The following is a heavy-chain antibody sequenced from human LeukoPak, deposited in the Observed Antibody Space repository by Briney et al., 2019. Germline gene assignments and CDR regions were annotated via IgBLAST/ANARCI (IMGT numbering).Heavy chain of an antibody. D-gene: IGHD3-10*01. V-gene: IGHV3-23*01. CDR2: ISGSGGST. J-gene: IGHJ4*02. CDR3: AKGWAYGSGSYYNLPSFDY. CDR1: GFTFSSYA. Sequence: GGSLRLPCAASGFTFSSYAMSWVRQAPGKGLEWVSAISGSGGSTYYADSVKGRFTISRDNSKNTLYLQMNSLRAEDTAVYYCAKGWAYGSGSYYNLPSFDYWGQGTLVTVSS.